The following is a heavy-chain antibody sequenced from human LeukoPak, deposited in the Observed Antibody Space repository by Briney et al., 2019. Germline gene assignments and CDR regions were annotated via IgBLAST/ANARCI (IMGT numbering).Heavy chain of an antibody. CDR2: IYYSGNT. Sequence: SETLSLTCSVSGGSISSYYWSWIRQLPGKGLEWIGYIYYSGNTNYNPPLKSRVTISVDTSKNHFSLRLSSVTAADTAVYYCARVTGYMVEDYFDYWGQGTLVTVSS. D-gene: IGHD6-13*01. J-gene: IGHJ4*02. CDR3: ARVTGYMVEDYFDY. V-gene: IGHV4-59*01. CDR1: GGSISSYY.